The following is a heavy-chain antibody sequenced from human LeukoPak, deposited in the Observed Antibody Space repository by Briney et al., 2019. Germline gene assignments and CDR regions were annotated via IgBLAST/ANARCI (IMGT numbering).Heavy chain of an antibody. CDR2: INPNSGAT. Sequence: DSVMVSCKASGYTFTGYYIHWVRQAPGQGLEWMGWINPNSGATNCAQKFQGRVTMTRDTSINTAYMDLSSLRSDDTAVYYCARDRGAPDAFEIWGQGTMVIVSS. CDR1: GYTFTGYY. V-gene: IGHV1-2*02. D-gene: IGHD1-26*01. CDR3: ARDRGAPDAFEI. J-gene: IGHJ3*02.